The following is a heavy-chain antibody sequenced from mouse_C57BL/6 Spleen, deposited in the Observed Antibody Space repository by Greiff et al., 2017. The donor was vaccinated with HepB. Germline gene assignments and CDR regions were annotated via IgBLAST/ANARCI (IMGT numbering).Heavy chain of an antibody. V-gene: IGHV1-52*01. J-gene: IGHJ2*01. CDR2: IDPSDSET. D-gene: IGHD1-1*01. CDR1: GYTFTSYW. CDR3: ARGIVATSYFDY. Sequence: QVHVKQPGAELVRPGSSVKLSCKASGYTFTSYWMHWVKQRPIQGLEWIGNIDPSDSETHYNQKFKDKATLTVDKSSSTAYMQLSSLTSEDSAVYYCARGIVATSYFDYWGQGTTLTVSS.